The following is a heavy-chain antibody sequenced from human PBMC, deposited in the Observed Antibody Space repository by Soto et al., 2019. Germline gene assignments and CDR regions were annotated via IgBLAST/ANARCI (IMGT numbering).Heavy chain of an antibody. Sequence: SETLSLTCIVSGVSATSYTWSWVRPPANKGLEWIGRVFSSVSATYSPSLKSRVRISMGTPENRISRKRDSVTAADAGVYYCTRDGMTTGDTWGPGTLVTVSS. D-gene: IGHD2-21*02. CDR1: GVSATSYT. V-gene: IGHV4-4*07. CDR2: VFSSVSA. CDR3: TRDGMTTGDT. J-gene: IGHJ4*02.